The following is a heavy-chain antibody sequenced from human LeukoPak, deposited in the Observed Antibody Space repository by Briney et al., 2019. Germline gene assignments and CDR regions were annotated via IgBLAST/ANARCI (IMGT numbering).Heavy chain of an antibody. Sequence: ASETLSLTCTVSGGSISSYYWSWLRQPPGKGLEWIGYIYYSGSTNYNPSLKSRVTISVDTSKNQFSLQLNSVTPEDTAVYYCARSGSGGWIDYWGQGTLVTVSS. CDR3: ARSGSGGWIDY. CDR2: IYYSGST. V-gene: IGHV4-59*12. J-gene: IGHJ4*02. CDR1: GGSISSYY. D-gene: IGHD6-19*01.